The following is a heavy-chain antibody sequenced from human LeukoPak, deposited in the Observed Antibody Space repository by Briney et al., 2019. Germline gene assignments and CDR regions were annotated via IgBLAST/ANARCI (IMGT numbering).Heavy chain of an antibody. CDR3: ARDSGSWYGDAFDI. CDR1: GGSISSYY. Sequence: KPSETLSLTCTVSGGSISSYYWSWIRQPPGKGLEWIGYIYYSGSTNYNPSLKSRVTISVDTSKNQFSLKLSSVTAADTAVYYCARDSGSWYGDAFDIWGQGTMVTVSS. D-gene: IGHD6-13*01. CDR2: IYYSGST. J-gene: IGHJ3*02. V-gene: IGHV4-59*01.